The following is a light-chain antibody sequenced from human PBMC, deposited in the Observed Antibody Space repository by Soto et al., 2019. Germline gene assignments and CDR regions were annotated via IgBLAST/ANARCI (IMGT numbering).Light chain of an antibody. J-gene: IGKJ3*01. CDR3: QKSDHLPL. CDR1: QDIGNS. Sequence: DIQMTQSPPSLSASVGDRVTITCQASQDIGNSLNWFQHKPGQAPNLVIYDAYNLEIGVPSRFSGSGSVTDFTFDIPSLRPEDIATYYCQKSDHLPLFGPGTKVESK. V-gene: IGKV1-33*01. CDR2: DAY.